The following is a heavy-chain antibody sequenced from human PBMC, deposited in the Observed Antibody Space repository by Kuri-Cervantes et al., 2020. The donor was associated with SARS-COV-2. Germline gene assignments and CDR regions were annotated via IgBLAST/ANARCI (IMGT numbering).Heavy chain of an antibody. CDR1: GFTFSAYT. CDR2: ITRSSVYI. Sequence: GGSLRLSCVASGFTFSAYTLNWVRQAPGKGLEWVSSITRSSVYISYADSLKGRFTISRDNAKNSLYLQMNSLRTEDTAVYYCASQILYLGVGYFDYWCQGTLVTVSS. J-gene: IGHJ4*02. D-gene: IGHD2-8*01. CDR3: ASQILYLGVGYFDY. V-gene: IGHV3-21*01.